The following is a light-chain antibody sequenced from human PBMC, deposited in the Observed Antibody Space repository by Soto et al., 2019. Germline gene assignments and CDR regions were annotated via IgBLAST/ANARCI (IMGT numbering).Light chain of an antibody. CDR1: QSVSSSY. CDR3: QQYSRSPRT. CDR2: GAS. J-gene: IGKJ1*01. V-gene: IGKV3-20*01. Sequence: IVMTQSPATLSVSPGERATLSCRASQSVSSSYLAWYQQKPGQAPRLLIYGASNRATGIPDRFSGSGSETDFTLTISRLEPEDFAVYYCQQYSRSPRTFGQGTKVDIK.